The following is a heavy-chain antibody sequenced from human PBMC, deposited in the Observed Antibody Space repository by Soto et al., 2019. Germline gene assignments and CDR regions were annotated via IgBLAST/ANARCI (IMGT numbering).Heavy chain of an antibody. Sequence: EVQLLESGGGLVQPGGSLRLSCAAAGFTFSIYAMSWVRQAPGKGREWVSAISGSGGSTYYADSVKGRFTTSRDNSKNTLYLQMNSLRADDTAVYYCAKATRGGAATLIRDYWGQGTLVTVSS. V-gene: IGHV3-23*01. D-gene: IGHD6-13*01. CDR2: ISGSGGST. J-gene: IGHJ4*02. CDR1: GFTFSIYA. CDR3: AKATRGGAATLIRDY.